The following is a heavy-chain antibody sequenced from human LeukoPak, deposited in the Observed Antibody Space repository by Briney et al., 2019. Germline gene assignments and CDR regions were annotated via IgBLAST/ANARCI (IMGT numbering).Heavy chain of an antibody. V-gene: IGHV3-23*01. CDR2: ISGSGGST. CDR3: AKDLGITGTTGWFDP. CDR1: GFTFSSYA. D-gene: IGHD1-20*01. Sequence: PGGSLRLSCAASGFTFSSYAMSWVRQAPGKGLEWVSAISGSGGSTYYADSVKGRFTISRDNSKNTLYLQMNSLRAEDTAVYYCAKDLGITGTTGWFDPWGQGTLVTVSS. J-gene: IGHJ5*02.